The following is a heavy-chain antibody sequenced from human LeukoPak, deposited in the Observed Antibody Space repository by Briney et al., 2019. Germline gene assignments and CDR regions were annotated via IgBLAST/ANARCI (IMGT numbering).Heavy chain of an antibody. J-gene: IGHJ4*02. CDR1: GFTFSSYA. Sequence: PGRSLRLSCAASGFTFSSYAMHWVRQAPGKGLEWVAVISYDGSNKYYADSVKGRFTISRDNSKNTLYLQMNSLRAEDTAVYYCARGYSAVAGIGYWGQGTLVTVSS. CDR2: ISYDGSNK. V-gene: IGHV3-30-3*01. D-gene: IGHD6-19*01. CDR3: ARGYSAVAGIGY.